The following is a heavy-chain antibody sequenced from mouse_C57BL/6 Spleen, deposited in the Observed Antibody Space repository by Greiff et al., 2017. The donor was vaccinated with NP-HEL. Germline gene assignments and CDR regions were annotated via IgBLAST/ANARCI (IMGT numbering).Heavy chain of an antibody. CDR3: ARHADGDFDY. D-gene: IGHD1-2*01. Sequence: EVHLVESGGGLVKPGGSLKLSCAASGFTFSSYTMSWVRQTPEKRLEWVATISGGGGNTYYPDSVKGRFTISRDNAKNTLYLQMSSLRSEDTALYYCARHADGDFDYWGQGTTLTVSS. V-gene: IGHV5-9*01. CDR2: ISGGGGNT. CDR1: GFTFSSYT. J-gene: IGHJ2*01.